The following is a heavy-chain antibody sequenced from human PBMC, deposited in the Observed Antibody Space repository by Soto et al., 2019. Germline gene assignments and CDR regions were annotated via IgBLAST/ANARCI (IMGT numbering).Heavy chain of an antibody. J-gene: IGHJ5*02. V-gene: IGHV3-30*04. CDR1: GFIFSNYA. CDR3: ARAPNRLGRFWFDP. CDR2: ISYDGYDK. Sequence: QVQLVESGGGVVQPGRSLRLSCAASGFIFSNYAIHWVRQAPGKGLEWVALISYDGYDKYYTDSVKGRFTISRDNSKNTLYLQMNSLRPEDTAVYYCARAPNRLGRFWFDPWGQGTLLTVSS. D-gene: IGHD1-26*01.